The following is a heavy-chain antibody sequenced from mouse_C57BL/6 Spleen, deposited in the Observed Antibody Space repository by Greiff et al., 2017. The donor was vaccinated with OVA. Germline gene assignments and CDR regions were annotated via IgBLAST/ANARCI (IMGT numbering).Heavy chain of an antibody. CDR2: IYPGGGYT. CDR3: ARSAYFDV. J-gene: IGHJ1*03. CDR1: GYTFTNYW. Sequence: VKLMESGAELVRPGTSVKMSCKASGYTFTNYWIGWAKQRPGHGLEWIGDIYPGGGYTNYNEKFKGKATLTADKSSSTAYMQFSSLTSEDSAIYYCARSAYFDVWGTGTTVTVSS. V-gene: IGHV1-63*01.